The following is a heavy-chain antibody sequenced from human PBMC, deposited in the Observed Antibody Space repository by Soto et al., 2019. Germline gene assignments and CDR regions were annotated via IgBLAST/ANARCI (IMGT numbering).Heavy chain of an antibody. CDR2: IIPIFGTR. V-gene: IGHV1-69*06. J-gene: IGHJ6*02. CDR1: GGNLSSYA. Sequence: QVQLVHSGAEVKKPGSSVKVSCQASGGNLSSYAINWVRQAPGQGLEWMGGIIPIFGTRKYAQKFQGRVTITAAKSTSTAHMELSSLRTEDTAVYYCARGLTPTYDDHYGMDVWGHGTTVTVSS. CDR3: ARGLTPTYDDHYGMDV. D-gene: IGHD7-27*01.